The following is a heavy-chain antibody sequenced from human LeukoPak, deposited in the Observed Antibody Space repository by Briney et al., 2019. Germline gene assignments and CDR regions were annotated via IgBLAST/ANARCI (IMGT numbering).Heavy chain of an antibody. Sequence: PSETLSLTCTVSGGSISSYFWSWIRQPAGKGLEWIGRIYASGITNYNPSLKSRVTMSVDTSKNQFSLNLSSVTAADTAVYYCAKGTSPPNFDYWGQGTLVTVSS. V-gene: IGHV4-4*07. CDR3: AKGTSPPNFDY. CDR1: GGSISSYF. J-gene: IGHJ4*02. CDR2: IYASGIT. D-gene: IGHD2-2*01.